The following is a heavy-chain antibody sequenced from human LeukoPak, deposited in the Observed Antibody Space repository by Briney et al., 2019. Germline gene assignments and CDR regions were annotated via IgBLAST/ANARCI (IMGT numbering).Heavy chain of an antibody. V-gene: IGHV3-23*01. CDR2: ISGSGGST. CDR3: AKDLHLDFYYYYYYGMDV. CDR1: GFTFSSYA. J-gene: IGHJ6*02. Sequence: PGGSLRLSCEASGFTFSSYAMSWVRQAPGKGLEWVSAISGSGGSTYYADSVKGRFTISRDNSKNTLYLQMNSLRAEDTAVYYCAKDLHLDFYYYYYYGMDVWGQGTTVTVSS. D-gene: IGHD2-15*01.